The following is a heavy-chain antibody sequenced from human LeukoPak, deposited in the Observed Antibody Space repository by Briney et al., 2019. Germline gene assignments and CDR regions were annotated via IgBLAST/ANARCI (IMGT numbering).Heavy chain of an antibody. CDR2: ISSSGSTI. CDR1: GFTFSSYS. J-gene: IGHJ4*02. CDR3: AIFGSAAAGTGFRNY. D-gene: IGHD6-13*01. Sequence: GGSLRLSCAASGFTFSSYSMNWVRQAPGKGLEWVSYISSSGSTIYYADSVKGRFTISRDNAKNSLYLQMNSLRAEDTAVYYCAIFGSAAAGTGFRNYWGQGTLVTVSS. V-gene: IGHV3-48*04.